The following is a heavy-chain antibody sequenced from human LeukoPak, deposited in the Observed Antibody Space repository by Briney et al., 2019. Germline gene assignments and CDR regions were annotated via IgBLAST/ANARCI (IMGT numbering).Heavy chain of an antibody. V-gene: IGHV3-7*01. CDR1: GFTFSVYW. J-gene: IGHJ4*02. CDR3: AVDSGGWYKGY. CDR2: IKEDGSEK. Sequence: GGSLRLSCAAPGFTFSVYWMSWVRQAPGKGLEWVANIKEDGSEKSYVDSVKGRFTISRDNAKNSLYLQMNSLRTEDTAVYYCAVDSGGWYKGYWGQGALVTVSS. D-gene: IGHD6-19*01.